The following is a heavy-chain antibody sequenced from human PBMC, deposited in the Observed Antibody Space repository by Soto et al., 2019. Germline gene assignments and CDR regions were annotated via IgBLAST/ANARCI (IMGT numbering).Heavy chain of an antibody. CDR2: INANNGNT. CDR1: GYTFTSYG. CDR3: ARGLNPGLGDY. V-gene: IGHV1-18*01. D-gene: IGHD6-19*01. J-gene: IGHJ4*02. Sequence: QVQLVQSGAEVKKPGASVKVSCKASGYTFTSYGLSWVRQAPGQGLEWMGWINANNGNTKYAQKLQGRVTMTTDTSTTTAYMEVRSLRSDDTAVDYCARGLNPGLGDYWGQGTLVTVSS.